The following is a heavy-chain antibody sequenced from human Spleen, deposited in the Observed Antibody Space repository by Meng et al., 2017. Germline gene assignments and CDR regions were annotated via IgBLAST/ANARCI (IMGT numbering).Heavy chain of an antibody. CDR1: GFTFSSYG. J-gene: IGHJ6*02. D-gene: IGHD1-1*01. Sequence: GESLKISCAASGFTFSSYGMHWVRQAPGKGLEWVAVIWYDGSNKYYADSVKGRFTISRDNSKNTLYLQMNSLRAEDTAVYYCARELERRGMDVWGQGTTVTVSS. CDR3: ARELERRGMDV. CDR2: IWYDGSNK. V-gene: IGHV3-33*01.